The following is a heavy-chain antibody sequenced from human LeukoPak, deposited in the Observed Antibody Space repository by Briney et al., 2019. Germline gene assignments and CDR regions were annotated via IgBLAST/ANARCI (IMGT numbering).Heavy chain of an antibody. Sequence: SVKVSCKASGGTFSSYTISWVRQAPGQGLEWMGGIIPIFGTANYAQKFQGRVTITTDESTSTAYMELRSLRSDDTAVYYCASSTVVTADPRPYGMDVWGQGTTVTVSS. CDR3: ASSTVVTADPRPYGMDV. V-gene: IGHV1-69*05. CDR2: IIPIFGTA. D-gene: IGHD2-21*02. CDR1: GGTFSSYT. J-gene: IGHJ6*02.